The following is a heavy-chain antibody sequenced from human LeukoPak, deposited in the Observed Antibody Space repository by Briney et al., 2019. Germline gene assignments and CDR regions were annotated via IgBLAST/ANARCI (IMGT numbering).Heavy chain of an antibody. CDR3: AKDWATVTRAFDY. J-gene: IGHJ4*02. CDR2: IWYDGGNK. D-gene: IGHD4-17*01. Sequence: PGGSLRLSCAASRFTFSIYGMHWLRQAPGKGLEWVAVIWYDGGNKRYADSVKGRFTISRDNSKNTLYLQMNSLRAEDTAVYYCAKDWATVTRAFDYWGQGTLVTVSS. CDR1: RFTFSIYG. V-gene: IGHV3-30*02.